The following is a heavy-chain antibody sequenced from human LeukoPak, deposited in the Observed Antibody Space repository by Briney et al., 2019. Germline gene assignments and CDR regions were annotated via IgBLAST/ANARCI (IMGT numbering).Heavy chain of an antibody. J-gene: IGHJ4*02. V-gene: IGHV3-23*01. CDR2: ISSIDDST. D-gene: IGHD5/OR15-5a*01. CDR1: GFTFSGYA. Sequence: GGSLRLSCAASGFTFSGYALSWVRQAPGKGLEWVSSISSIDDSTYYADSVKGRFTISRDNSKNTLYLQMNSLRAEDTAVYYCAKDRVSTPTGGFDYWGQGTLVTVSS. CDR3: AKDRVSTPTGGFDY.